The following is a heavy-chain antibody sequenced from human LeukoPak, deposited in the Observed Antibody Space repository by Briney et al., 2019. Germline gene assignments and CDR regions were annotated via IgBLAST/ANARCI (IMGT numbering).Heavy chain of an antibody. V-gene: IGHV3-53*01. CDR1: GFTVSSNY. CDR3: ARSPYYYDSSGYHGAFDI. Sequence: GGSLRLSCAASGFTVSSNYMSWVRQAPGKGLEWVSLIYSGGSTYYADSVKGRFTISRDNSKNTLYLQMNSLRAEDTAVYYCARSPYYYDSSGYHGAFDIWGQGTMVTVSS. CDR2: IYSGGST. J-gene: IGHJ3*02. D-gene: IGHD3-22*01.